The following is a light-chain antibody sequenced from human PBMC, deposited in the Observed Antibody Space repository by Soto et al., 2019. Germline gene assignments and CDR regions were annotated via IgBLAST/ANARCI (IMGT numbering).Light chain of an antibody. CDR1: SSDVGAYNY. CDR3: SSCAGSNNLV. CDR2: EVT. Sequence: QSVLTQPPSASGFPGQSVIISCTGTSSDVGAYNYVSWYQQLPGKAPKLMIYEVTKRPSGVPDRFSGSKSGNTASLTVSGLQADDEAPYYCSSCAGSNNLVFGGGTKLTVL. J-gene: IGLJ3*02. V-gene: IGLV2-8*01.